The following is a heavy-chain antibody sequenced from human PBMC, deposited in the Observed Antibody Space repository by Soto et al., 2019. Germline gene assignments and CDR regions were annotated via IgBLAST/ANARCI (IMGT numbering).Heavy chain of an antibody. D-gene: IGHD3-3*01. Sequence: ASVKVSCKASGYTFTSYDINWVRQATGQGLEWMGWMNPNSGNTGYAQKFQGRVTMTRNTSISTAYMELSSLRSEDTAVYYCARAYYDFWSGYYKGFYYMDVWGKGTTVTVSS. J-gene: IGHJ6*03. CDR3: ARAYYDFWSGYYKGFYYMDV. CDR2: MNPNSGNT. CDR1: GYTFTSYD. V-gene: IGHV1-8*01.